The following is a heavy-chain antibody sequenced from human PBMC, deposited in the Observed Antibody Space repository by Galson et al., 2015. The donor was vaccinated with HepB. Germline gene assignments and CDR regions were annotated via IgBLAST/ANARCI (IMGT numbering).Heavy chain of an antibody. V-gene: IGHV1-24*01. D-gene: IGHD5-12*01. Sequence: SVKVSCKVSGYTLTELSMHWVRQAPGKGLEWMGGFDPEDGETIYAQKFQGRVTITEDTSTDTAYMELSSLRSEDTAVYYCAKVVAPYLYYFDYWGQGTLVTVSS. J-gene: IGHJ4*02. CDR1: GYTLTELS. CDR2: FDPEDGET. CDR3: AKVVAPYLYYFDY.